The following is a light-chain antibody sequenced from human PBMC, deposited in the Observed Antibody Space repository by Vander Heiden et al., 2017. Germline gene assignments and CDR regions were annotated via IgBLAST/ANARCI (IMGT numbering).Light chain of an antibody. Sequence: DIQMTPSPSSLSASVGDRVTITCRASQSISTYLNWYQRKPGKAPNHRIHAASSVQSGVPSRCSGSGSGTDFTLTISSLQPEDFATYYCQQSYSTPPTFGQGTKVEIK. V-gene: IGKV1-39*01. CDR3: QQSYSTPPT. CDR2: AAS. J-gene: IGKJ1*01. CDR1: QSISTY.